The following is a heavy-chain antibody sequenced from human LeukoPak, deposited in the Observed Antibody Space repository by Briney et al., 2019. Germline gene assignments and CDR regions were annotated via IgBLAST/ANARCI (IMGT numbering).Heavy chain of an antibody. V-gene: IGHV1-18*01. J-gene: IGHJ6*02. CDR3: ASFNPQLTWIRPYYYYGMDV. D-gene: IGHD2-2*01. CDR1: GYTFTSYG. CDR2: ISAYNGNT. Sequence: ASVKVSCKASGYTFTSYGISWVRQAPGQGLEWMGWISAYNGNTNYAQKLQGRVTMTTDTSTSTAYMELRSLRSDDTAVYYCASFNPQLTWIRPYYYYGMDVWGQGTTVTVSS.